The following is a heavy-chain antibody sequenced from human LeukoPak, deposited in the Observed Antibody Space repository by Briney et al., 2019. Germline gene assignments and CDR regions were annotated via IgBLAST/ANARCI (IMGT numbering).Heavy chain of an antibody. CDR1: GFTFSDYY. D-gene: IGHD3-10*01. V-gene: IGHV3-11*06. Sequence: PGGSLRLSCAASGFTFSDYYMSWIRQAPGKGLEWVSYISSSSSYTNYADSVKGRFTISRDNAKNSLYLQMNSLRAEDTAVCYCARYGADVLLWFGESGYGMDVWGKGTTVTVSS. CDR2: ISSSSSYT. CDR3: ARYGADVLLWFGESGYGMDV. J-gene: IGHJ6*04.